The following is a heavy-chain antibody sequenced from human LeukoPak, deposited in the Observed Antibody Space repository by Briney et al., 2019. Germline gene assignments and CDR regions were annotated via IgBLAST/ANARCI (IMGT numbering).Heavy chain of an antibody. J-gene: IGHJ4*02. CDR3: AKGGTYYYASGTLY. D-gene: IGHD3-10*01. V-gene: IGHV3-23*01. CDR1: GCTFSSYA. Sequence: GGSLRLSCAASGCTFSSYAMSWVRQAPGKGLEWVSGINGSGGTTYYADSVKGRFTISRDNYKHTLYLQMSSLTAEDTAVYYCAKGGTYYYASGTLYWGQGTLVTVSS. CDR2: INGSGGTT.